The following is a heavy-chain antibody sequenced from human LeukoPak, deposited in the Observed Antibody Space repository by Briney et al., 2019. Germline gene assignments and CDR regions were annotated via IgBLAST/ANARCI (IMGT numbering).Heavy chain of an antibody. J-gene: IGHJ6*03. V-gene: IGHV4-34*01. D-gene: IGHD3-10*01. CDR3: ARAPRRRFGEFKTPNYYCYYMDV. CDR1: GGSFSGYY. Sequence: SETLSLTCAVYGGSFSGYYWSWIRQPPGKGLEWIGEINHSGSTNYNPSLKSRVTISVDTSKNQFSLKLSSVTAADTAVYYCARAPRRRFGEFKTPNYYCYYMDVWGKGTTVTVSS. CDR2: INHSGST.